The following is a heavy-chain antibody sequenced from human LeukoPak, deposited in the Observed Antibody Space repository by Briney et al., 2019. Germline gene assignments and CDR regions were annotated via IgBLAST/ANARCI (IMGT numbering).Heavy chain of an antibody. CDR1: GGSISSYY. Sequence: SETLSLTCTVSGGSISSYYWSWIRQPPGKGLEWIGYIYYSGSTNYNPSLKSRVTISVDTSKNQFSLKLSSVTAADTAVYYCARGLWGRGAFDIWGQGTMVTVSS. J-gene: IGHJ3*02. CDR2: IYYSGST. V-gene: IGHV4-59*12. CDR3: ARGLWGRGAFDI. D-gene: IGHD7-27*01.